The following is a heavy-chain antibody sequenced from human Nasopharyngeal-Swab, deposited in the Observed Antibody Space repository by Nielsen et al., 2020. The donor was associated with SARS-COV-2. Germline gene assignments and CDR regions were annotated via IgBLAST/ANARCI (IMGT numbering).Heavy chain of an antibody. CDR1: GYTFTSYW. Sequence: KVSCKGSGYTFTSYWISWVRQMPGKGLEWMGRIDPSDSYTNYNPSFQGHVTISVDKSISTAYLQWSSLKASDTAMYYCARGRPSSGSSAYYYYGMDVLGQGTTVTVSS. J-gene: IGHJ6*02. D-gene: IGHD1-26*01. V-gene: IGHV5-10-1*01. CDR3: ARGRPSSGSSAYYYYGMDV. CDR2: IDPSDSYT.